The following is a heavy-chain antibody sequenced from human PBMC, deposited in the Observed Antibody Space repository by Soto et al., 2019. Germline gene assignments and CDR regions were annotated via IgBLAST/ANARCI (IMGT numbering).Heavy chain of an antibody. CDR1: GFAFSGSA. CDR3: TRDLFSYDYSGILWFDP. D-gene: IGHD3-16*01. CDR2: IRSKGHNYAT. Sequence: EVQLVESGGGLVQPGGSLKLSCAASGFAFSGSAMYWVRQASGKGPEWVGRIRSKGHNYATEYAASVKGRFTISRDDSKNTAYLQMNSLQTEDTAMYYCTRDLFSYDYSGILWFDPWGQGTLVTVSS. V-gene: IGHV3-73*02. J-gene: IGHJ5*02.